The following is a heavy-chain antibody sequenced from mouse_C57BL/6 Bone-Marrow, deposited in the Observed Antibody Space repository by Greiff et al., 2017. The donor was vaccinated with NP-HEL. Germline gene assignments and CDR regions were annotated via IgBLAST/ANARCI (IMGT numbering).Heavy chain of an antibody. CDR3: AREGGLRRRTYAMDY. D-gene: IGHD2-4*01. V-gene: IGHV5-16*01. CDR1: GFTFSDYY. Sequence: EVHLVESEGGLVQPGSSMKLSCTTSGFTFSDYYMAWVRQVPEKGLDWVANLNYDGSSTYYLDSLKSRFILSRDNATNILYLQMSSLKSEDTATYYCAREGGLRRRTYAMDYWGQGTSVTVSS. CDR2: LNYDGSST. J-gene: IGHJ4*01.